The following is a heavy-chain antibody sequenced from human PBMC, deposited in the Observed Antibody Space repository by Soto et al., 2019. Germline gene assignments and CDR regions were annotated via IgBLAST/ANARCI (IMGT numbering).Heavy chain of an antibody. Sequence: GGSLRLSCTASGVAFDSYTMNWLRQAPGRGLEWVSSISATTTYKYYADSVEGRFTISRDNAKNALYLQMNSLKSEDNAVYYCSRYILTASLRYSDSWGQGTLVTVSS. J-gene: IGHJ5*02. CDR3: SRYILTASLRYSDS. D-gene: IGHD3-16*01. CDR1: GVAFDSYT. CDR2: ISATTTYK. V-gene: IGHV3-21*04.